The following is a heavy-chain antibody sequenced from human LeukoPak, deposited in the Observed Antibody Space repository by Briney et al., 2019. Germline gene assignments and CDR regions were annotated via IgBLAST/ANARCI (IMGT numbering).Heavy chain of an antibody. Sequence: PGGSLRLSCAASGFTFNNAWMSWVRQAPGKGLEWVGRIKSKADGGTTDHAAPVKGRFSISRDDSKSTLYLQMNSLKTEDTAVYYCTTVGIQLYTYYYYYMDVWGKGTTVTISS. CDR2: IKSKADGGTT. V-gene: IGHV3-15*01. CDR1: GFTFNNAW. D-gene: IGHD5-18*01. J-gene: IGHJ6*03. CDR3: TTVGIQLYTYYYYYMDV.